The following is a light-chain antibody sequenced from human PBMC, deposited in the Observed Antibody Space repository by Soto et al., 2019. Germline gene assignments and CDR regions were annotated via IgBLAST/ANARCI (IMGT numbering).Light chain of an antibody. CDR3: SSYKSRSTPV. CDR2: EVS. Sequence: QSALTQPASVSGSPGQSITISCTGTSSDVGTYKYVSWYQQLPGKAPKLMIYEVSNRPSGVSNRFSGSKSGNTASLTISELQAEDEADYYCSSYKSRSTPVFGGGTKVTVL. J-gene: IGLJ2*01. V-gene: IGLV2-14*01. CDR1: SSDVGTYKY.